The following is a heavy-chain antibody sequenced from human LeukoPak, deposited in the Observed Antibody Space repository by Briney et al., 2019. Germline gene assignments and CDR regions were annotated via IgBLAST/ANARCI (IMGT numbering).Heavy chain of an antibody. CDR3: AKASWVSNGDAVL. D-gene: IGHD1-1*01. V-gene: IGHV3-23*01. CDR2: LRGDGST. J-gene: IGHJ4*02. CDR1: GFTFSSYA. Sequence: PGGSLRLSCAASGFTFSSYAMSCVRQAPARGLEWVSSLRGDGSTFYADSVKGRFTLSRDESRNTVYFQLNSLRVEDTAVYYCAKASWVSNGDAVLWGQGTLVTVSS.